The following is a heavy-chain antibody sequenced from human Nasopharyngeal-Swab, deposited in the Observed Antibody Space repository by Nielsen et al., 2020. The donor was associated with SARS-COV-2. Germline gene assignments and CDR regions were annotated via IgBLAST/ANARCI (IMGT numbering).Heavy chain of an antibody. CDR3: ARKRGYSYGYYDY. Sequence: SETLSLTCTVSGGSISSGSYYWTWTRQPAGKGLEWIGRLYTSGSTNYNPSLKSRVTISVDTSKNQFSLKLSSVTAADTAVYYCARKRGYSYGYYDYWGQGTLVTVSS. D-gene: IGHD5-18*01. CDR1: GGSISSGSYY. CDR2: LYTSGST. J-gene: IGHJ4*02. V-gene: IGHV4-61*02.